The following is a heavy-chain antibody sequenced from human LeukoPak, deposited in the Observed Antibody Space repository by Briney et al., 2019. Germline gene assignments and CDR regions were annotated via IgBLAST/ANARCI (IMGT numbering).Heavy chain of an antibody. D-gene: IGHD2-2*01. CDR3: ARENQPHYGMDV. Sequence: SETLSLTCAVSGGSISSGGYSWSWIRQPPGKGLEWIGYIYHSGSTYYNPSLKSRVTISVDTSKNQFSLKLSSVTAADTAVYYCARENQPHYGMDVWGQGTTVTVSS. J-gene: IGHJ6*02. CDR1: GGSISSGGYS. CDR2: IYHSGST. V-gene: IGHV4-30-2*05.